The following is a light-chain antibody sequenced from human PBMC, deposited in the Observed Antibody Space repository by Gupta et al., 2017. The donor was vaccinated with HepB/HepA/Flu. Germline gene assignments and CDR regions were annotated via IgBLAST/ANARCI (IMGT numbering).Light chain of an antibody. CDR2: SAS. CDR3: QESYTPHFT. Sequence: DIQVTQFPSSLSASVGDRVTITCRTTQPINSFLNWYQHRPGRAPKLLTYSASVLQIGVPSRFSGSGSATEFTLTISGLLPEDFATYYCQESYTPHFTFGGGTRVEI. V-gene: IGKV1-39*02. J-gene: IGKJ4*01. CDR1: QPINSF.